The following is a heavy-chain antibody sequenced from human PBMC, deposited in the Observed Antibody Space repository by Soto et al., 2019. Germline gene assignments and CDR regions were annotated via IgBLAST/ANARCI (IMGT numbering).Heavy chain of an antibody. J-gene: IGHJ3*02. D-gene: IGHD3-22*01. CDR3: ARGITGYYYDAFDI. CDR2: IGTAGDT. Sequence: GGSLRLSCAASGFTFSSYDMHWVRQATGKGPEWVSAIGTAGDTYYPGSVKGRFTISRENAKNSLYLQMNSLRAGDTAVYYCARGITGYYYDAFDIWGQGTMVTVSS. CDR1: GFTFSSYD. V-gene: IGHV3-13*01.